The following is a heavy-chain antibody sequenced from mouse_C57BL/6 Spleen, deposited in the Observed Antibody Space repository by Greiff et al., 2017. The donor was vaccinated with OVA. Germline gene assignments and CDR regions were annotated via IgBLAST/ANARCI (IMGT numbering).Heavy chain of an antibody. CDR3: ARRENYDYDVGFDY. CDR1: GYTFTSYT. V-gene: IGHV1-4*01. J-gene: IGHJ2*01. D-gene: IGHD2-4*01. Sequence: VKLQESGAELARPGASVKMSCKASGYTFTSYTMHWVKQRPGQGLEWIGYINPSSGYTKYNQKFKDKATLTADKSSSTAYMQLSSLTSEDSAVYYCARRENYDYDVGFDYWGQGTTLTVSS. CDR2: INPSSGYT.